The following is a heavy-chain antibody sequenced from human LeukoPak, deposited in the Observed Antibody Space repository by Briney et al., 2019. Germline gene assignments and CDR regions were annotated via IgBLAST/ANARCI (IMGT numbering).Heavy chain of an antibody. D-gene: IGHD2-15*01. V-gene: IGHV1-69*04. CDR2: INPILGIA. CDR1: GGTFSSYA. J-gene: IGHJ6*02. CDR3: ARVQAGSSGMDV. Sequence: ASVKVSCKASGGTFSSYAISWVRQAPGQGLEWMGRINPILGIANYAQKFQGRVTITADKSTSTAYMELSSLRSEDTAVYYCARVQAGSSGMDVWGQGTTVTVSS.